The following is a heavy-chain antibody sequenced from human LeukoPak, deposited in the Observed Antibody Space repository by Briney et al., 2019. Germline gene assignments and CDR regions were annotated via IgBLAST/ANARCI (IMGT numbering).Heavy chain of an antibody. CDR1: GFTFSNYA. CDR2: IGSNGIST. J-gene: IGHJ3*02. CDR3: AREKVGATYDAFDI. D-gene: IGHD1-26*01. V-gene: IGHV3-64*04. Sequence: GGSLRLSCSASGFTFSNYAMHWVRQAPGKGLEYVSAIGSNGISTYYADSVKGRFTISRDNAKNSLYLQMNSLRAEDTAVYYCAREKVGATYDAFDIWGQGTMVTVSS.